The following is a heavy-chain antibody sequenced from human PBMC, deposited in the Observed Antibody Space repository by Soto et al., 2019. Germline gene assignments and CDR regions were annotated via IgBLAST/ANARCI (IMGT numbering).Heavy chain of an antibody. Sequence: GGSLRLSCAASGFTFDDYTMHWVRQAPGKGLEWVSLISWDGGSTYYADSVKGRFTISRDNSKNSLYLQMNSLRTEDTALYYCAKDNPSEDYYYGMDVWGQGTTVTVSS. V-gene: IGHV3-43*01. CDR3: AKDNPSEDYYYGMDV. J-gene: IGHJ6*02. CDR2: ISWDGGST. CDR1: GFTFDDYT.